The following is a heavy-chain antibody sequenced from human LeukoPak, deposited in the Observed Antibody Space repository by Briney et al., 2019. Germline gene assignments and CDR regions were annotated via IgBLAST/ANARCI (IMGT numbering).Heavy chain of an antibody. CDR1: GFTFSTYW. V-gene: IGHV3-74*03. D-gene: IGHD3-10*01. Sequence: PGGSLRPSCTASGFTFSTYWINWVRQSPGKGLVWVALINGDGSTTTHADSVKGRFTISRDNAKNTAYLQMNSLRDEDTAVYFCARDYAGSPDYWGQGTLVTDSA. CDR2: INGDGSTT. CDR3: ARDYAGSPDY. J-gene: IGHJ4*02.